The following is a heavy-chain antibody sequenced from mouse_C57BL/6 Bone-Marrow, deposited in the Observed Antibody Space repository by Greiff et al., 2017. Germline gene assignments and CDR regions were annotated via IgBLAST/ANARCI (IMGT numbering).Heavy chain of an antibody. CDR2: INPNDGYT. CDR3: ARRSYNGYCSELGAMDY. D-gene: IGHD2-3*01. V-gene: IGHV1-39*01. Sequence: VQLKESGPELVKPGASVKISCKASGYSFTDYNMHWVKQSNGKSLEWIGVINPNDGYTSYNQKFKGKATLTVDQSSSTAYMQLNILTSEDSAVYYCARRSYNGYCSELGAMDYWGQGTSVTVSS. J-gene: IGHJ4*01. CDR1: GYSFTDYN.